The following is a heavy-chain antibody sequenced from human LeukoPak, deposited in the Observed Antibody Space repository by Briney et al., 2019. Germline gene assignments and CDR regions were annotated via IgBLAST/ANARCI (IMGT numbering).Heavy chain of an antibody. CDR1: GFTSSSYA. D-gene: IGHD2-15*01. V-gene: IGHV3-30*04. CDR2: ISYDGSNK. Sequence: GRSLRLSCAASGFTSSSYAMHWVRQAPGKGLEWVAVISYDGSNKYYADSVKGRFTISRGNAKNSLYLQMNSLRAEDTAVYYCARAPFGWSGYYYYMDVWGKGTTVTISS. J-gene: IGHJ6*03. CDR3: ARAPFGWSGYYYYMDV.